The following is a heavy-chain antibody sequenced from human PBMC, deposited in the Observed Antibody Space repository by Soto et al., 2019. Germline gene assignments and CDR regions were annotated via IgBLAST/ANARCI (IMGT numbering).Heavy chain of an antibody. J-gene: IGHJ4*02. CDR3: ARVPHYYDSSGYLGY. V-gene: IGHV1-3*01. CDR1: GYTFTSYA. Sequence: ASVKVSCKASGYTFTSYAMHWVRQAPGQRLEWMGWINAGNGNTKYSQKFQGRVTITRDTSASTAYMELSSLRSEDTAVYYCARVPHYYDSSGYLGYWGQGTLVTVS. CDR2: INAGNGNT. D-gene: IGHD3-22*01.